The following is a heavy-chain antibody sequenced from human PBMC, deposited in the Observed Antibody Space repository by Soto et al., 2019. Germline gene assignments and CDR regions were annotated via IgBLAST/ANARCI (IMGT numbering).Heavy chain of an antibody. Sequence: ASVKVSCKASGYTFTSYAMHWVRQAPGQRLEWMGWINAGNGNTKYSQKFQGRVTITRDTSASTACMELSSLRSEDTAVYYCARDREGSSWSLGGWFDPWGQGTLVTVSS. V-gene: IGHV1-3*01. CDR1: GYTFTSYA. J-gene: IGHJ5*02. CDR2: INAGNGNT. CDR3: ARDREGSSWSLGGWFDP. D-gene: IGHD6-13*01.